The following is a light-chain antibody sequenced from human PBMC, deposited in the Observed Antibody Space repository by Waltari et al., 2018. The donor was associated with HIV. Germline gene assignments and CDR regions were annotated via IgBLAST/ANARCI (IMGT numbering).Light chain of an antibody. CDR1: QGTNNW. CDR2: NAY. CDR3: LQANSFPYT. J-gene: IGKJ2*01. Sequence: DIQMTQSPSSVSASVGDRDTITCRASQGTNNWVAWYQQKPGRAPKLLIYNAYRLQSGVPSRFSGSGTGTEFALTISSLQPEDFATYYCLQANSFPYTFGQGTKLEIK. V-gene: IGKV1-12*01.